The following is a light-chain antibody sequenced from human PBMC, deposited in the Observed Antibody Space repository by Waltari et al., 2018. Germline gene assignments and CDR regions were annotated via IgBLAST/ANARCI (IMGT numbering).Light chain of an antibody. CDR1: RPNIGHNS. CDR2: FTD. Sequence: QSVLTQPPSASGTPDPRATTPCSGCRPNIGHNSLNWFQQLPGTAPRLFIYFTDQRPSGVPGRFSGSKSGTSASLAISGLQSGDEADYYCASWDASLNGWVFGGGTKLTVL. CDR3: ASWDASLNGWV. J-gene: IGLJ3*02. V-gene: IGLV1-44*01.